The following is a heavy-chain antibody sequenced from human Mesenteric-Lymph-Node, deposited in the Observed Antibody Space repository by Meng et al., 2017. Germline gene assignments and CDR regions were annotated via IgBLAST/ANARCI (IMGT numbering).Heavy chain of an antibody. D-gene: IGHD6-13*01. V-gene: IGHV3-21*01. J-gene: IGHJ5*02. CDR1: GFTFSSYS. CDR2: ISSSSSYI. Sequence: GESLKISCAASGFTFSSYSMNWVRQAPGKGLEWVSSISSSSSYIYYADSVKDRFTISRDNAKNSLYLQMNSLRAEDTAVYYCARDMSIAAAGFYWFDPWGQGTLVTVSS. CDR3: ARDMSIAAAGFYWFDP.